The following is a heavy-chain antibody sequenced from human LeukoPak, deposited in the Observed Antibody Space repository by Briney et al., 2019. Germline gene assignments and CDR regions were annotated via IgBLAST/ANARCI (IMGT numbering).Heavy chain of an antibody. J-gene: IGHJ4*02. Sequence: GGSLRLSCAASGFTFSSYGMHWVRQAPGKGLEWVAFIRYDGSNKYYADSVKGRFTISRDNSKNTLYLQMNSLRAEDTAVYYCAKDQGWFYYGSGSYLDYWRQGTLVTVSS. D-gene: IGHD3-10*01. CDR3: AKDQGWFYYGSGSYLDY. CDR1: GFTFSSYG. CDR2: IRYDGSNK. V-gene: IGHV3-30*02.